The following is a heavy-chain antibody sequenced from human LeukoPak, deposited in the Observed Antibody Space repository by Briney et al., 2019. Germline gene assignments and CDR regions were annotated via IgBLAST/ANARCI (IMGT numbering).Heavy chain of an antibody. Sequence: SETLSLTCTVSGGPISSGGYYGSWIRQHPGKGLEWIGYIYYIGSTYYNPSLKSRVTISVDTSKNQFSLKLSSVTAADTAVYYCARGYNWNRDWYFDLWGRGTLVTVSS. D-gene: IGHD1-20*01. CDR3: ARGYNWNRDWYFDL. J-gene: IGHJ2*01. CDR1: GGPISSGGYY. V-gene: IGHV4-31*03. CDR2: IYYIGST.